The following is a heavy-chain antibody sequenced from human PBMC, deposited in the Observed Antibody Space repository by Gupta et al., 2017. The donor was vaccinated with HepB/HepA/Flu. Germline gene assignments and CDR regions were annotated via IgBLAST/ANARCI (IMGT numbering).Heavy chain of an antibody. CDR1: GFTFSSYS. V-gene: IGHV3-21*01. D-gene: IGHD3-16*01. J-gene: IGHJ5*02. CDR2: ISSSSSYI. Sequence: EVQLVESGGGLVKPGGSLRLSCAASGFTFSSYSMNWVRQAPGEGLEWVSSISSSSSYIYYADSVKGRFTISRDNAKNLLYLQMNSLRAEDTAVYYCARYWGEILFDPWGQGTLVTVSS. CDR3: ARYWGEILFDP.